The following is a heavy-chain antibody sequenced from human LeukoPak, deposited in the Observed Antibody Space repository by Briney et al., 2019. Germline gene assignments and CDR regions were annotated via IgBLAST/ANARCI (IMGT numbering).Heavy chain of an antibody. CDR2: ISGSGGST. CDR1: GFTFSSYA. D-gene: IGHD3-22*01. Sequence: GGSLRLSCAASGFTFSSYAMSWVRQAPGKGLEWVSAISGSGGSTYYADSVKGRFTISRDNSKNTLYLQMDSLRAEDTAVYYCAKGPYYDSSGYYFWGQGTLVTVSS. V-gene: IGHV3-23*01. J-gene: IGHJ4*02. CDR3: AKGPYYDSSGYYF.